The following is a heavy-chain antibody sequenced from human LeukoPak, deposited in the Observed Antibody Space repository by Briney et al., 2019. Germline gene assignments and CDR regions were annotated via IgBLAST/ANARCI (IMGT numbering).Heavy chain of an antibody. D-gene: IGHD3-22*01. V-gene: IGHV5-51*01. CDR1: GYSFTSYW. J-gene: IGHJ3*02. Sequence: GESLKISCKGSGYSFTSYWIGWVRQMPGKGLEWMGIIYPGDSDTRYSPSFQGQVTISADKSISTAYLQWSSLKASDTAMYYCARRLHSSGYSHDAFDIWGQGTMVTVSS. CDR3: ARRLHSSGYSHDAFDI. CDR2: IYPGDSDT.